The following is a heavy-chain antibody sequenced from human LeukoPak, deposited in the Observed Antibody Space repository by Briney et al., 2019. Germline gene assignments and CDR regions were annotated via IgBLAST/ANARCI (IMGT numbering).Heavy chain of an antibody. V-gene: IGHV4-4*07. D-gene: IGHD1-26*01. CDR2: IYTSGST. CDR1: GGSISSYY. Sequence: PSETLSLTCTVSGGSISSYYWSWIRQPAGKGLEWIGRIYTSGSTNYNPSLKSRVTMSVDTSKKQFSLNLSSVTAADTAVYYCARSRGNLRGNYGMDVWGQGTTVTVSS. J-gene: IGHJ6*02. CDR3: ARSRGNLRGNYGMDV.